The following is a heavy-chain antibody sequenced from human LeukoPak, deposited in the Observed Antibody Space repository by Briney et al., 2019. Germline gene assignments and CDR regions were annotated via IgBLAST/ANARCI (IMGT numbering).Heavy chain of an antibody. CDR2: ISWNSGSI. D-gene: IGHD6-13*01. Sequence: GRSLRLSCAASGFTFDDYAMHWVRQAPGKGLEWVSGISWNSGSIGYADAVKGRFIISRDNAKNSLYLQMNSLRAEDTALYYCVKDTRIAAAGTSGGMDVWGQGTTVTVSS. CDR1: GFTFDDYA. J-gene: IGHJ6*02. CDR3: VKDTRIAAAGTSGGMDV. V-gene: IGHV3-9*01.